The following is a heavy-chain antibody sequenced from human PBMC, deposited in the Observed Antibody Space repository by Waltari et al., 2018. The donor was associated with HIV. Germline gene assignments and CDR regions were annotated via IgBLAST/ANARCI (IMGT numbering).Heavy chain of an antibody. CDR1: GFNFDDYT. Sequence: EVQLVESGGGLVQPGMSLRLSCAASGFNFDDYTMHWVRQVPGKGLEWVSGINWSGDETDYAESVKGRFTISRDKAKDSLYLQMNSLRAEDTALYYCAKENVLGMALDMWGQGTLVTVSS. CDR3: AKENVLGMALDM. J-gene: IGHJ3*02. V-gene: IGHV3-9*01. D-gene: IGHD3-16*01. CDR2: INWSGDET.